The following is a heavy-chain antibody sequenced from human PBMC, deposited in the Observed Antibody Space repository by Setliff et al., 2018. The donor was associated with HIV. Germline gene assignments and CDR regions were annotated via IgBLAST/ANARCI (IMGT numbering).Heavy chain of an antibody. CDR1: GVSINRTDHY. CDR2: VSQSGST. D-gene: IGHD7-27*01. CDR3: ARLGGNWGYWFDP. J-gene: IGHJ5*02. Sequence: SETLSLTCSVSGVSINRTDHYWGWIRQSPGKRLEWIGSVSQSGSTYYNPSLKSRLTISIDPSMNQFSLRLNALTAADTAVYYCARLGGNWGYWFDPWSQGTLVTVSS. V-gene: IGHV4-39*01.